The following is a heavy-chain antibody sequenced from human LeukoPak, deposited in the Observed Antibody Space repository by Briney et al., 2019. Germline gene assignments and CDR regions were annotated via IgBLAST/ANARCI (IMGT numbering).Heavy chain of an antibody. Sequence: GGSLRLSCAASGFSFSSHAMHWVRQAPGKGLVWVSRIYSDGSITTYTDSVKGRFTISRDNARNTLYLHMNSLRAEDTAVYYCARAPPSSGYAYHFDIWGQGTMVTVSS. CDR1: GFSFSSHA. CDR2: IYSDGSIT. J-gene: IGHJ3*02. D-gene: IGHD5-18*01. V-gene: IGHV3-74*03. CDR3: ARAPPSSGYAYHFDI.